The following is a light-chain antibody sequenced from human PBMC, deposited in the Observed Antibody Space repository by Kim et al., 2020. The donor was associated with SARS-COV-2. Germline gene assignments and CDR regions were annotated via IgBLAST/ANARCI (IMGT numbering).Light chain of an antibody. Sequence: SPGERATLPCRVSQTISSSYLAWYQKKPGQAPRLLISGASNRATGIPDRFSGSGSGTDFSLTISRLEPEDFAVYYCQQYGSSPTTFGQGTKVDIK. CDR3: QQYGSSPTT. J-gene: IGKJ1*01. CDR1: QTISSSY. CDR2: GAS. V-gene: IGKV3-20*01.